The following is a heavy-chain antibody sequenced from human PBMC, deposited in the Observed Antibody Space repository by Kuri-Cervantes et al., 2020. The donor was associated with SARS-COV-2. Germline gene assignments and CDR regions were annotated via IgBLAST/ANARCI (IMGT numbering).Heavy chain of an antibody. CDR3: ARILSFCDGDCYSHFDY. J-gene: IGHJ4*02. V-gene: IGHV2-26*01. CDR2: IFSNDEK. CDR1: GFSLSNTSMG. D-gene: IGHD2-21*02. Sequence: SGPTLVKPTQTLTLTCTVSGFSLSNTSMGVSWIRQPPGKALEWLAHIFSNDEKSYSTSLKSRLTISKDTSQSQVVLTMTNMDPGDTATYFCARILSFCDGDCYSHFDYWGQGTLVTVSS.